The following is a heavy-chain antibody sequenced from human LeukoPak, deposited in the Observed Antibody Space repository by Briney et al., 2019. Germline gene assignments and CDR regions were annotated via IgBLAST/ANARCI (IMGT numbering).Heavy chain of an antibody. Sequence: SQTLSLTCAISGDSVSSNSAAWNWIRQSPSRGLEWLGRTYYRSKWFYDYAFSVKSRITINPDTSKNQFSLHLNSVTPEDTAVYYCVRDGEGGLDYSDYWGRGTLVTVSS. V-gene: IGHV6-1*01. CDR2: TYYRSKWFY. J-gene: IGHJ4*02. CDR3: VRDGEGGLDYSDY. CDR1: GDSVSSNSAA. D-gene: IGHD3-16*01.